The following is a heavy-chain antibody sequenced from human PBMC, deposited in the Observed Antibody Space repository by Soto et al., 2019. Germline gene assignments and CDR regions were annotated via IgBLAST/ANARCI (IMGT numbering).Heavy chain of an antibody. J-gene: IGHJ4*02. Sequence: GASVKVSCKASGYTFTSYGISWVRQAPGQGLEWMGWISAYNGNTKYAQKLQGRVTMTTDTSTSTAYMELNSLRAEDTAVYYCAKDPESEIQWFYYFESWGQGTLVTVSS. CDR3: AKDPESEIQWFYYFES. D-gene: IGHD3-10*01. CDR2: ISAYNGNT. CDR1: GYTFTSYG. V-gene: IGHV1-18*01.